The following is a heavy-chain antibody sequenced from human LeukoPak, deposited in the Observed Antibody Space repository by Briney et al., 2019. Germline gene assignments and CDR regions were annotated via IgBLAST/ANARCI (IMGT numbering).Heavy chain of an antibody. V-gene: IGHV4-59*01. CDR3: ARGEVALNWFDP. CDR2: IYYSGST. CDR1: GGSISSYY. Sequence: PSETLSLTCTVSGGSISSYYWTWIRQPPGKGMEWIAYIYYSGSTNYNPSLKSRVTISVDKSKNQFSLKLRSVTAADTAVYYCARGEVALNWFDPWGQGTRVTVSS. D-gene: IGHD2-15*01. J-gene: IGHJ5*02.